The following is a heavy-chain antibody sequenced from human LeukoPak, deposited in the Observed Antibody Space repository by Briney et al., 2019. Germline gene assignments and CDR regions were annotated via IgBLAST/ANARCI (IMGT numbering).Heavy chain of an antibody. V-gene: IGHV4-59*01. CDR2: IYYSGST. J-gene: IGHJ4*02. Sequence: GSLRLSCAASGFTFSNAWMSWVRQPPGKGLEWIGYIYYSGSTNYNPSLKSRVTMSVDTSKNQFSLNLSSVTAADTAVYYRARGPYSSRYDYWGQGTVVTVSS. D-gene: IGHD6-13*01. CDR1: GFTFSNAW. CDR3: ARGPYSSRYDY.